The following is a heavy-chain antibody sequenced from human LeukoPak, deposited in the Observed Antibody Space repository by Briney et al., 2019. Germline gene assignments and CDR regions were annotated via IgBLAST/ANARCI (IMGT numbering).Heavy chain of an antibody. CDR1: GGSMNGYY. V-gene: IGHV4-59*01. CDR2: IYYSGST. Sequence: KPSETLSLTCTVSGGSMNGYYWSWIRQPPGKGLEWIGYIYYSGSTNYNPSLKSRVTISVDTSKNQFSLKLSSVTAADTAVYYCARGIEVYDSGGHYFGYWGQGTLVTVSS. D-gene: IGHD3-22*01. CDR3: ARGIEVYDSGGHYFGY. J-gene: IGHJ4*02.